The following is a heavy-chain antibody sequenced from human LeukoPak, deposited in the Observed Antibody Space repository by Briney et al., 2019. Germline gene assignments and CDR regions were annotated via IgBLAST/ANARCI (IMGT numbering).Heavy chain of an antibody. CDR2: VNPHSGGT. V-gene: IGHV1-2*02. CDR1: GYMFTTYY. J-gene: IGHJ4*02. D-gene: IGHD3-16*02. CDR3: ATDFTFGGVIVRQTGVY. Sequence: ASVKVSCKTSGYMFTTYYPHWVRQAPGQGLEWMGWVNPHSGGTNYAQKFQGRVTMTRDTSISTAYMELSRLRSDDTAVYYCATDFTFGGVIVRQTGVYWGQGTLVTVSS.